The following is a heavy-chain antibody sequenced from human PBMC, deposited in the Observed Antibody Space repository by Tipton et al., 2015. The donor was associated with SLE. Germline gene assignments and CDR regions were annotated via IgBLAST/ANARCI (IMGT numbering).Heavy chain of an antibody. CDR3: ASRGGIRPMDV. J-gene: IGHJ6*03. D-gene: IGHD6-13*01. CDR1: GGSISSSSFY. Sequence: TLSLTCTVSGGSISSSSFYWGWIRQPPGKGLEWIGRIYTSGSTNYNPPLKSRATMSVDTSKNQFSLKLSSVTAADTAVYYCASRGGIRPMDVWGKGTTVTVSS. CDR2: IYTSGST. V-gene: IGHV4-39*07.